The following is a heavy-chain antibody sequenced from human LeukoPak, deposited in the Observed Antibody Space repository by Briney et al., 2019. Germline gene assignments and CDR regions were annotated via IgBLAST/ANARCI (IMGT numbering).Heavy chain of an antibody. CDR2: ISGYNDKT. CDR1: GYTFNSYG. Sequence: GASVKVSCKAFGYTFNSYGISWVRQAPGQGLEWMGWISGYNDKTSYAQKFQGRAAMTTDTSTGRAYMELRSLRSDDTALYYCARVGHTMARGVHDHWGQGTLVTVSS. CDR3: ARVGHTMARGVHDH. V-gene: IGHV1-18*04. J-gene: IGHJ4*02. D-gene: IGHD3-10*01.